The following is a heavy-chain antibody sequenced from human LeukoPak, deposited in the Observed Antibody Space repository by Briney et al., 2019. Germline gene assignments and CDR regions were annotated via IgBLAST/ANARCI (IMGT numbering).Heavy chain of an antibody. J-gene: IGHJ4*02. Sequence: GGSLRLSCAASGFTFRNYAMNWVRQAPGKGLEWVSAISGSGDNTYYADSVEGRFTISRDNSKNTLYLQMNSLRAEDTAVYYCTFYGIRGGYWGQGTLLTVSS. CDR1: GFTFRNYA. CDR3: TFYGIRGGY. D-gene: IGHD2-8*01. CDR2: ISGSGDNT. V-gene: IGHV3-23*01.